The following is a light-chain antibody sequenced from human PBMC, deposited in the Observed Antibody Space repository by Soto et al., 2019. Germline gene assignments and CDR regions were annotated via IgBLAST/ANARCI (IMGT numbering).Light chain of an antibody. CDR3: AAWDDSLNGRV. CDR2: SNN. V-gene: IGLV1-44*01. CDR1: NSNIGSNT. Sequence: QSVLTQPPSASGTPRQRVTISCSGSNSNIGSNTVNWYHQLPGTAPKLVIYSNNQRPSGVPDRFSGSKSGTSASLAISGLQSEDEADYYCAAWDDSLNGRVFGGGTKLTVL. J-gene: IGLJ3*02.